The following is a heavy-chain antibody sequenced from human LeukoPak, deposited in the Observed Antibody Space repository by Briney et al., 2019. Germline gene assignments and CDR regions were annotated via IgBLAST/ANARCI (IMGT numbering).Heavy chain of an antibody. Sequence: GESLKISCKGSGYSFTSYWIGWVRQMPGKGLEWMGIIYPGDSDTRYSPSFQGQVTISADKSISTAYLQWSSLKASDTAMYYCARGDIVVVPAATDCYFDYWGQGTLVTVSS. J-gene: IGHJ4*02. V-gene: IGHV5-51*01. CDR3: ARGDIVVVPAATDCYFDY. D-gene: IGHD2-2*01. CDR1: GYSFTSYW. CDR2: IYPGDSDT.